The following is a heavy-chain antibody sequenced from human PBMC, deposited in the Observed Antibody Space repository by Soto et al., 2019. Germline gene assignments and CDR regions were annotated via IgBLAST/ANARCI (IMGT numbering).Heavy chain of an antibody. V-gene: IGHV3-15*01. CDR2: VKSKTHGGTT. CDR1: GFTFSNAW. D-gene: IGHD3-10*01. CDR3: ATGGYYPDY. J-gene: IGHJ4*02. Sequence: VRLSCAGSGFTFSNAWMNWVRQAPGKGLEWVGRVKSKTHGGTTDYAAPVKGRFTISRDDSENTVFLQMNSLKTEDTAVYYCATGGYYPDYWGQGTLVTVSS.